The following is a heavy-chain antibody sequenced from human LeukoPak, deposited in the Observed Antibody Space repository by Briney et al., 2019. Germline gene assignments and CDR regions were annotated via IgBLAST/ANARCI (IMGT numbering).Heavy chain of an antibody. CDR1: GYTFTGYY. CDR2: INPNSGGT. D-gene: IGHD6-13*01. Sequence: GASVKVSCKASGYTFTGYYMHWVRQAPGQGLEWMGWINPNSGGTNYAQKFQGRVTMTRDTSISKAYMELSRLISDDTAVYYCARNPGSIAAAGGADYWGQGTRVTVSS. V-gene: IGHV1-2*02. CDR3: ARNPGSIAAAGGADY. J-gene: IGHJ4*02.